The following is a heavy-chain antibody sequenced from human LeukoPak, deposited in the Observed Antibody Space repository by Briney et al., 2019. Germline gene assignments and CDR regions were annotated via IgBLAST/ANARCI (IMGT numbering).Heavy chain of an antibody. CDR2: ISSSSSYI. J-gene: IGHJ4*02. CDR1: GFTFSSYS. Sequence: GGSLRLSCAASGFTFSSYSMNWVRQAPGKGLEWVSSISSSSSYIYYADSVKGRFTISRDNAKNSLYLQMNSLRAEDTAVYYCARALGLRSPYYFDYWGQGTLVTVSS. CDR3: ARALGLRSPYYFDY. V-gene: IGHV3-21*01. D-gene: IGHD3/OR15-3a*01.